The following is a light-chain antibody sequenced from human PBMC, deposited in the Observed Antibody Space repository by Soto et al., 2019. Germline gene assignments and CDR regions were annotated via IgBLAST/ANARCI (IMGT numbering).Light chain of an antibody. CDR3: QTWGTGIRV. CDR1: SGHSNYA. J-gene: IGLJ1*01. V-gene: IGLV4-69*01. Sequence: QLVLTQSPSASASLGASVKLTCTLNSGHSNYAIAWHQQQPEKGPRYLMKLNSDGSHRKGDGIPDRFSGSSSGAERYLTISSLQSEDEADYYCQTWGTGIRVFGTGAKLTVL. CDR2: LNSDGSH.